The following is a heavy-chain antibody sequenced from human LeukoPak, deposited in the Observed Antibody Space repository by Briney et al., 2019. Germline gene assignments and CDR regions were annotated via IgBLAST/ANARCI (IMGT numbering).Heavy chain of an antibody. CDR2: TSYNSGSI. J-gene: IGHJ6*02. D-gene: IGHD4-11*01. Sequence: PGGSLRLSCAASGFTFDDYAMHWVRQAPGKGLEWVSGTSYNSGSIGYADSVKGRFTISRDNAKNSLYLQMNSLRVEDTALHYCVKEVNPGGMDVCGQGTMVTVSS. CDR3: VKEVNPGGMDV. V-gene: IGHV3-9*01. CDR1: GFTFDDYA.